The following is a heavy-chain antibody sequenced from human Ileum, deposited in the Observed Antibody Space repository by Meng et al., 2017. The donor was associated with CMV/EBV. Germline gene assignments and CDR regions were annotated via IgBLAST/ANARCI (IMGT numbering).Heavy chain of an antibody. CDR3: ARGGHSSAH. J-gene: IGHJ4*02. CDR1: GFTFSSYW. CDR2: MDQDGSET. V-gene: IGHV3-7*01. Sequence: GGSLRLSCAASGFTFSSYWMSWVRQAPGKGLEWVANMDQDGSETHYVDSVKGRFTISRDNAKNSLYLQMNSLRAEDTAVYYCARGGHSSAHWGQGTRVTGAS. D-gene: IGHD6-19*01.